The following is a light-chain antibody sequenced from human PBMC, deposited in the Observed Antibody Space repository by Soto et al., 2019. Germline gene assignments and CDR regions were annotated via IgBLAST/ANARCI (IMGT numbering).Light chain of an antibody. CDR2: DVN. CDR3: SSYTTSDTVV. J-gene: IGLJ2*01. Sequence: QSVLTQPASVSGSPGQSITISCTGTSSDVSAYNYVSWYQQHPGKAPKLMIYDVNNRPSGVSNRFSGSKSGNTASLTISGRQAEDEADYYCSSYTTSDTVVFGGGTKLTVL. CDR1: SSDVSAYNY. V-gene: IGLV2-14*01.